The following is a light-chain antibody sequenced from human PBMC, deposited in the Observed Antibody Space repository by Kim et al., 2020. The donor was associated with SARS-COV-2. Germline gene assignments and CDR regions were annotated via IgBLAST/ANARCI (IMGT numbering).Light chain of an antibody. CDR1: SLRSYY. J-gene: IGLJ2*01. CDR2: GKN. Sequence: LGHTVRITCQGDSLRSYYASWYQQQPGQAPVLVIYGKNNRPSGIPDRFSGSSSGNTASLTITGAQAEDEADYYCNSRDSSGNHLVFGGGTKLTVL. V-gene: IGLV3-19*01. CDR3: NSRDSSGNHLV.